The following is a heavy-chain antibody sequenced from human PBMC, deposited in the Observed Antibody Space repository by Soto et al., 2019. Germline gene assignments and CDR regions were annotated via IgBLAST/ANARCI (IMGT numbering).Heavy chain of an antibody. V-gene: IGHV4-30-4*01. CDR1: GGSISSGDYY. D-gene: IGHD3-22*01. CDR2: IYYSGST. Sequence: SETLSLTCTFSGGSISSGDYYWSWIRQPPGKGLEWIGYIYYSGSTYYNPSLKSRVTISVDTSKNQFSLKLSSVTAADTAVYYCARGYDSSGYYSNWFDPWGQGTLVTVSS. J-gene: IGHJ5*02. CDR3: ARGYDSSGYYSNWFDP.